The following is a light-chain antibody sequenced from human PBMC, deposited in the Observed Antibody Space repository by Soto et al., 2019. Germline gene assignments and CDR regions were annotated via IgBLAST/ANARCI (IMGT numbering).Light chain of an antibody. CDR1: QSVRSN. J-gene: IGKJ1*01. CDR3: QQYNDWPWT. CDR2: GAS. Sequence: EIVMTQSPGTLSVSPGERVTLSCRASQSVRSNLAWFQQKPGQAPRLLVYGASYRAIGIPARFSGSGSGTEFSLTVSSLQSEDFAVYYCQQYNDWPWTFGQGTK. V-gene: IGKV3-15*01.